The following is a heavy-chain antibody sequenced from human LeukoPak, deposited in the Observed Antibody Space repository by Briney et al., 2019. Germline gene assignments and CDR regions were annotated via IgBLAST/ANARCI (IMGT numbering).Heavy chain of an antibody. CDR2: IYDSGST. J-gene: IGHJ4*02. Sequence: PSETLSLTCAVYGGSFSGYYWSWIRQPPGKGLEWIGSIYDSGSTYYNPSLKSRVTISVDTSKNQFSLKLNSVTAADTAVYYCARDVYSGRRGYWGQGTLVTVSS. V-gene: IGHV4-34*01. CDR3: ARDVYSGRRGY. D-gene: IGHD1-26*01. CDR1: GGSFSGYY.